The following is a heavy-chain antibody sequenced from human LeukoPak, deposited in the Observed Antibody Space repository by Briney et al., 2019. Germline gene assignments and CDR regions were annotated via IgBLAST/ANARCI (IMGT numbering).Heavy chain of an antibody. CDR3: ARGEYSSSIDY. D-gene: IGHD6-6*01. Sequence: ASVKVSCQASGGTFSSYAISWVRQAPGQGLEWMGGIIPIFGTANYAQKFQGRVTITADKSTSTAYMELSSLRSEDTAVYYCARGEYSSSIDYWGQGTLVTVSS. V-gene: IGHV1-69*06. J-gene: IGHJ4*02. CDR2: IIPIFGTA. CDR1: GGTFSSYA.